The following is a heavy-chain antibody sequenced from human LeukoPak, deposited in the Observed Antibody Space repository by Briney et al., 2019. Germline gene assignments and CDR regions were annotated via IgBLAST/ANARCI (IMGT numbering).Heavy chain of an antibody. CDR3: ARGPSYCSSTSCYGPYGMDV. J-gene: IGHJ6*02. D-gene: IGHD2-2*01. CDR1: GFTFSIYA. Sequence: GGSLRLSCAASGFTFSIYAMPWVRQAPGKGLEWVAVISYDGSNKYYADSVKGRFTISRDNSKNTLYLQMNSLRAEDTAVYYCARGPSYCSSTSCYGPYGMDVWGQGTTVTVSS. CDR2: ISYDGSNK. V-gene: IGHV3-30-3*01.